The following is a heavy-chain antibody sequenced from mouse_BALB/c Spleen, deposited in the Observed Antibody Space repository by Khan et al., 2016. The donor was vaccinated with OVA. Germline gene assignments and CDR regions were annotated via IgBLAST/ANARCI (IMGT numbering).Heavy chain of an antibody. Sequence: DLVKPGASVKLSCKASGYTFTSYWINWIKQRPGQGLEWVGQISPGSGNPYHKKIFKGKATLTVDTSSTTVYIQLSSLSSEDSAVYFCARSNYYGNGLYALDYWGQGTSVTVSS. V-gene: IGHV1S41*01. CDR1: GYTFTSYW. J-gene: IGHJ4*01. CDR3: ARSNYYGNGLYALDY. D-gene: IGHD1-1*01. CDR2: ISPGSGNP.